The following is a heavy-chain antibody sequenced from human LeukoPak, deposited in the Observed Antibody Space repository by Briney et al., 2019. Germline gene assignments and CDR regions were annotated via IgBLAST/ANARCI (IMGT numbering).Heavy chain of an antibody. CDR1: GGSFSGYY. D-gene: IGHD6-13*01. Sequence: PSETLSLTCAVYGGSFSGYYWSWIRQPPGKGLEWIGEINHSGSTNYNPSLKSRVTISVDTSKNQFSLKLSSVTAADTAVYYCARATSVVRYSSPAYYYYYYMDVWGKGTTVTVSS. CDR3: ARATSVVRYSSPAYYYYYYMDV. J-gene: IGHJ6*03. CDR2: INHSGST. V-gene: IGHV4-34*01.